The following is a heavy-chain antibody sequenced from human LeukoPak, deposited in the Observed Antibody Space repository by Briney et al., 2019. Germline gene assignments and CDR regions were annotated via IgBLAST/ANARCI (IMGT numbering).Heavy chain of an antibody. CDR1: GFTFSSYA. V-gene: IGHV3-23*01. CDR2: ISGSGGST. Sequence: GGSLRLSCAASGFTFSSYAMSWVRQAPGQGLEWVSAISGSGGSTYYADSVKGRFTISRDNSKNTLYLQMNSLRAEDTAVYYCAKDSAGSYYNWFVPWGQGTMVTVSS. CDR3: AKDSAGSYYNWFVP. D-gene: IGHD1-26*01. J-gene: IGHJ5*02.